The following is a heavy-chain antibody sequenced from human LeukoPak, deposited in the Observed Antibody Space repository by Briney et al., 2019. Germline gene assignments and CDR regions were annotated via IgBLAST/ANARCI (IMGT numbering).Heavy chain of an antibody. CDR2: ISDSGST. D-gene: IGHD4-17*01. CDR3: ARYDYGDCWFDP. CDR1: GGSMNNYY. Sequence: SEALSLTCTVSGGSMNNYYWSWIRQAPGKGLEWIGYISDSGSTNYNPSLRSRVTISVDTSKNQFSLKLSSVTAADTALYYCARYDYGDCWFDPWGQGTLVTVSS. V-gene: IGHV4-59*01. J-gene: IGHJ5*02.